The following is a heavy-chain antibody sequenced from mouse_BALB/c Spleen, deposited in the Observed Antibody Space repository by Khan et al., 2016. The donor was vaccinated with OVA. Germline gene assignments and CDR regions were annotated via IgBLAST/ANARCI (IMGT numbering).Heavy chain of an antibody. CDR3: SRFYDGYYYTVDY. V-gene: IGHV2-9*02. CDR2: IWAGGDT. CDR1: GFSLTTYG. Sequence: QVQLKQSGPGLVAPSQSLSITCTVSGFSLTTYGVHWVRQPPGKSLEWLGVIWAGGDTNYNSALMSRLSISKDNSKSQVFLKMNSLQTDDTAMYYCSRFYDGYYYTVDYWGQGTSVTVSS. D-gene: IGHD2-3*01. J-gene: IGHJ4*01.